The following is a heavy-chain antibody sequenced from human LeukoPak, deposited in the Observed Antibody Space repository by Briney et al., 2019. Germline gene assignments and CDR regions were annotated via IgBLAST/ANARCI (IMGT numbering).Heavy chain of an antibody. J-gene: IGHJ4*02. CDR3: ARDRLTIGGIDH. CDR1: GYSIRRGHY. V-gene: IGHV4-38-2*02. CDR2: MYHSGTT. D-gene: IGHD3-10*01. Sequence: SETLSLTCTVSGYSIRRGHYWGWTRQPPGKGLEWIGSMYHSGTTSYNPSLKSRVTMAVDTSKNQFSLELTSVTAADTAVYYCARDRLTIGGIDHWGQGTLVTVSS.